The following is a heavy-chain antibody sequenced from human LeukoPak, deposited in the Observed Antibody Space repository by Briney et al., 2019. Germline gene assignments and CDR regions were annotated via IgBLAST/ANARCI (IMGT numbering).Heavy chain of an antibody. CDR2: INHSGST. CDR3: AGGQFAMRESDY. Sequence: SETLSLTCAVYGGSFSGYYWSWIRQPPGKGLEWIGEINHSGSTNYNPSLKSRVTISVDTSKNQFSLKLSSVTAADTAVYYCAGGQFAMRESDYWGQGTLVTVSS. CDR1: GGSFSGYY. V-gene: IGHV4-34*01. J-gene: IGHJ4*02. D-gene: IGHD2-2*01.